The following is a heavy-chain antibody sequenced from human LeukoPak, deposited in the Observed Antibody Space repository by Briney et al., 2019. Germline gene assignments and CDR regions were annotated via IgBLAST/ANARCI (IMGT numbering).Heavy chain of an antibody. Sequence: GASVKVSCKASGYTFTGYYMHWVRQAPGQGLEWMGRINPNSGGTNYAQKFQGRVTMTRDTSISTAYMELSSLRSEDTAVYYCARDLRRGQWLVSWYFDLWGRGTLVTVSS. J-gene: IGHJ2*01. D-gene: IGHD6-19*01. CDR2: INPNSGGT. CDR3: ARDLRRGQWLVSWYFDL. CDR1: GYTFTGYY. V-gene: IGHV1-2*06.